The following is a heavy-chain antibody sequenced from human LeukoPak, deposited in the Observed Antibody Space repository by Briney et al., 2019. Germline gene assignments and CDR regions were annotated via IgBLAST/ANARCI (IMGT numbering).Heavy chain of an antibody. CDR3: ARDGFNRNYNWYFDL. CDR1: GGSFSGYY. J-gene: IGHJ2*01. CDR2: INHSGST. D-gene: IGHD1-14*01. V-gene: IGHV4-34*01. Sequence: SETLSLTCAVYGGSFSGYYWSWIRQPPGKGLEWIGEINHSGSTNYNPSLKSRVTISVDTSKNQFSLKLSSVTAADTAVYYCARDGFNRNYNWYFDLWGRGTLVTVSS.